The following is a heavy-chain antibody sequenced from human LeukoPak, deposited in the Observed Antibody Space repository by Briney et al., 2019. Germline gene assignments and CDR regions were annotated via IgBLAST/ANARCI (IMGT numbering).Heavy chain of an antibody. Sequence: GGSLRLSCAASGFTVSSNYMSWVRQAPGKGLEWVSVIYSGGSTYYADSVKARFTISRDNSKNTLYLQMNGLRAEDTAVYYCVKEGKSGYYAYFDYWGQGTLVTVSS. CDR2: IYSGGST. V-gene: IGHV3-53*05. CDR1: GFTVSSNY. J-gene: IGHJ4*02. D-gene: IGHD3-22*01. CDR3: VKEGKSGYYAYFDY.